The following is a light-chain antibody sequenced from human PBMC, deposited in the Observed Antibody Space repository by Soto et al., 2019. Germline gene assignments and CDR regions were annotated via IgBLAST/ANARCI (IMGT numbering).Light chain of an antibody. Sequence: DIQMTQSPSTLSVSVGDRVTITCRASQSISSWLAWYQQKPGKAPNLLIYDASSLESGVRSRFSGSGSGREFTLTISSLQPDDFATYDCQQYNTSPGTFGQGTKVEIK. CDR2: DAS. CDR1: QSISSW. CDR3: QQYNTSPGT. J-gene: IGKJ1*01. V-gene: IGKV1-5*01.